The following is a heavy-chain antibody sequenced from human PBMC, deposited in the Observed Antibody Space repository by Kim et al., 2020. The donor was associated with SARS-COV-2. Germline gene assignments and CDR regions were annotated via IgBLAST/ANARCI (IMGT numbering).Heavy chain of an antibody. D-gene: IGHD1-26*01. CDR2: IYSGGST. CDR1: GFTVSSNY. V-gene: IGHV3-66*01. Sequence: GGSLRLSCAASGFTVSSNYMSWVHQAPGKGLEWVSVIYSGGSTYYADSVKGRFTISRDNSKNTLYLQMNSLRAEDTAVYYCARDPPRYSGSYFPFDYWGQGTLVTVSS. J-gene: IGHJ4*02. CDR3: ARDPPRYSGSYFPFDY.